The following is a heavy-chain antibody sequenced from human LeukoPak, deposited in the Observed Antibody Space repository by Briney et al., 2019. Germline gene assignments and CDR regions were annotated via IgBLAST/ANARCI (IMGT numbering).Heavy chain of an antibody. CDR3: ARGIMVRGVTWFDP. V-gene: IGHV4-34*01. J-gene: IGHJ5*02. Sequence: SETLSLTCAVYGGSFSGYYWSWIRQPPGKGLEWIGEINQSGSTNYNPSLKSRVTISVDTSKNQFSLKLSSVTAADTAVYYCARGIMVRGVTWFDPWGQGTLVTVSS. CDR2: INQSGST. CDR1: GGSFSGYY. D-gene: IGHD3-10*01.